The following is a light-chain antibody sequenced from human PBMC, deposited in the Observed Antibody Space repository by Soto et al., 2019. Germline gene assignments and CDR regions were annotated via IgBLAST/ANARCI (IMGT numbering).Light chain of an antibody. V-gene: IGKV3-20*01. CDR1: QSVASNY. CDR3: QHYATSLTT. Sequence: EIVLTQSPGTLSLSPGERATLSCGASQSVASNYLAWYQQKPGQAPRLLIYGPSTRATGIPDRFTGSGSGTDFTLTISRLEPEDFAVYYCQHYATSLTTFGQGTRVEIK. CDR2: GPS. J-gene: IGKJ1*01.